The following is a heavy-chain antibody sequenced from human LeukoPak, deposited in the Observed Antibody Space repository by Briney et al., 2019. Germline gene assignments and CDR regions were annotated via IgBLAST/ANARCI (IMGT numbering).Heavy chain of an antibody. J-gene: IGHJ4*02. D-gene: IGHD2-2*01. CDR1: GGTFSSYA. Sequence: GASVKVSCKASGGTFSSYAISWVRQAPGQGLEWMGGTIPIFGTANYAQKFQGRVTITADESTTTAYMELSSLISEATAVYYCLIVLVPAAMGYWGQGTLVTVSS. CDR3: LIVLVPAAMGY. CDR2: TIPIFGTA. V-gene: IGHV1-69*13.